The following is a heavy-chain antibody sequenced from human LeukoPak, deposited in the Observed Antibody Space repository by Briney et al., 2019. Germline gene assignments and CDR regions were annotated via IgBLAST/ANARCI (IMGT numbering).Heavy chain of an antibody. D-gene: IGHD1-7*01. CDR1: GYTFTSYD. J-gene: IGHJ4*02. CDR2: MNPNSGNT. V-gene: IGHV1-8*01. Sequence: GASVKVSCKASGYTFTSYDINWVRQAPGQGLEWMGWMNPNSGNTGYAQKFQGRVTMTSDTSISTVYMELSSLKSDDTAVYYCARGRFRWELEIRDFDYWGRGTLVTVSS. CDR3: ARGRFRWELEIRDFDY.